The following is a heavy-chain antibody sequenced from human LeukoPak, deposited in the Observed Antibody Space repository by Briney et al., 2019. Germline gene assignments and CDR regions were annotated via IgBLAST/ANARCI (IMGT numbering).Heavy chain of an antibody. CDR1: KFRFSDYG. J-gene: IGHJ4*02. D-gene: IGHD1-7*01. CDR2: IRYDGSNK. Sequence: GGSLRLSCSASKFRFSDYGMHWVRQAPGKGPEWVAFIRYDGSNKYYADSVKGRFTISRDNSKNTLYLQMNSLRAEDTAVYYCAKDRGGDWNYGLFDYWGQGTLVTVSS. V-gene: IGHV3-30*02. CDR3: AKDRGGDWNYGLFDY.